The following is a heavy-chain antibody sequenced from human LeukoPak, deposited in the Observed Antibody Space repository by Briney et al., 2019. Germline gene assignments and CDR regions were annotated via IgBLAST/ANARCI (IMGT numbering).Heavy chain of an antibody. J-gene: IGHJ4*02. CDR1: GFTSSSYW. Sequence: SGGSLRLSCAASGFTSSSYWMSSVRQAPGKGLEWVASIKQEGSEGYYVESVKGRFALSRDKTKTSLSLQMNSLRDEDTAVYYCARAGILWGDYWGQGTLVTVSS. V-gene: IGHV3-7*01. CDR2: IKQEGSEG. CDR3: ARAGILWGDY. D-gene: IGHD2-15*01.